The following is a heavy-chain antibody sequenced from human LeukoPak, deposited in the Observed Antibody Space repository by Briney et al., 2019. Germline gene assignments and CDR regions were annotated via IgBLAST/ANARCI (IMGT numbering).Heavy chain of an antibody. J-gene: IGHJ4*02. V-gene: IGHV4-39*07. CDR3: ARALGTAARGFDY. D-gene: IGHD6-6*01. CDR1: GGSISSSSYY. CDR2: IYYSGST. Sequence: SETLSLTCTVSGGSISSSSYYWGWIRQPPGKGLEWIGSIYYSGSTYYNPSLKSRVTISVDTSKNQFSLKLSSVTAADTAVYYCARALGTAARGFDYWGQGTLVTVSS.